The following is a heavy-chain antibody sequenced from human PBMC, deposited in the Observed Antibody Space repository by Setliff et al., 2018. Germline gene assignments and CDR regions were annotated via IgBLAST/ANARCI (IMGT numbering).Heavy chain of an antibody. D-gene: IGHD6-13*01. CDR1: NGSISSGNYF. J-gene: IGHJ6*03. V-gene: IGHV4-39*01. CDR2: IFYTGST. CDR3: ARQPYSTTYHYYYYYMDV. Sequence: SETLSLTCTVSNGSISSGNYFWGWIRQPPGKGLEWMGSIFYTGSTYYSPSLKSRVTMSIDTSKNQFSLNLNSVTAADTAVYYCARQPYSTTYHYYYYYMDVWGKGTTVTVSS.